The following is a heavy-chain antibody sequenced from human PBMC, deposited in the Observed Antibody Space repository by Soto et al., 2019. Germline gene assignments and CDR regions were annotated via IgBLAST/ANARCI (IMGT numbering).Heavy chain of an antibody. V-gene: IGHV4-31*02. Sequence: QVPLEGSGPGPVKPLQTLFPPRTFSGCSIRPGGYYWDWNRQHPGKGLEWIGYFYYSGSTYYNPSLKSRVTISVNTSKNQFSLKLSSVTAADTAVYYCARSVFPWGQGTLVTVSS. J-gene: IGHJ5*02. CDR3: ARSVFP. CDR2: FYYSGST. CDR1: GCSIRPGGYY.